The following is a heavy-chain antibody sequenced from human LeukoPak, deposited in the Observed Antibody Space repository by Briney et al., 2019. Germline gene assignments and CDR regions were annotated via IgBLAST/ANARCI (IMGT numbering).Heavy chain of an antibody. D-gene: IGHD2-15*01. J-gene: IGHJ3*02. CDR1: GGSINSGAYY. CDR3: ARSYPGVVAFDI. CDR2: IYYTGNT. V-gene: IGHV4-31*03. Sequence: SETLSLTCTVSGGSINSGAYYWSWIRQHPGKGLEWIGYIYYTGNTYYNPSLKSRVTISVDTSKNEFSLKLTSVTVADTAVYYCARSYPGVVAFDIWGQGTMVTVSS.